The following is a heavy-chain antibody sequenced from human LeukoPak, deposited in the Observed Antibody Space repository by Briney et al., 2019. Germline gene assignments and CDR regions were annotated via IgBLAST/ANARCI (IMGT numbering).Heavy chain of an antibody. D-gene: IGHD6-6*01. Sequence: TGGSLRLSCAASGFPFTVYPTHWVRQAPGKGLEWVAVISYDGSNKYYADSVKGRFTISRDNSKNTLYLQMNSLRAEDTAVYYCARGTQLHFDYWGQGTLVTVSS. CDR3: ARGTQLHFDY. CDR2: ISYDGSNK. V-gene: IGHV3-30-3*01. CDR1: GFPFTVYP. J-gene: IGHJ4*02.